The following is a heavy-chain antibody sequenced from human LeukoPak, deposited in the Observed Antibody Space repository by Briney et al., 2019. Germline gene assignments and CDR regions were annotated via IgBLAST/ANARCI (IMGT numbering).Heavy chain of an antibody. Sequence: SVKVSCKSAGGTFSSYASSGVRQAPGQGLEWMGRIIPIFGIANYAQKFQGRVTITADKSTSTAYMELSSLRSEDTAVYYCASRQYYYDAVGFDPWGQGTLVTVSS. CDR1: GGTFSSYA. D-gene: IGHD3-22*01. CDR3: ASRQYYYDAVGFDP. J-gene: IGHJ5*02. V-gene: IGHV1-69*04. CDR2: IIPIFGIA.